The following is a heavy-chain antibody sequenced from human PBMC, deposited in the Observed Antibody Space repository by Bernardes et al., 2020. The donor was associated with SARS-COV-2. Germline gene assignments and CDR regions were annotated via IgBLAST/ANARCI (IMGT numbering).Heavy chain of an antibody. V-gene: IGHV3-74*01. J-gene: IGHJ4*02. Sequence: GGSLRLSCAASGFTFSTYWMYWVRQTPGEGLVWVSRINSAGSRINYADSVKGRFTISRDNAKNTLYLQMNSLRAEDTAVYYCTRGVGATTSRFDYWGQGTLVTVSA. CDR1: GFTFSTYW. D-gene: IGHD1-26*01. CDR2: INSAGSRI. CDR3: TRGVGATTSRFDY.